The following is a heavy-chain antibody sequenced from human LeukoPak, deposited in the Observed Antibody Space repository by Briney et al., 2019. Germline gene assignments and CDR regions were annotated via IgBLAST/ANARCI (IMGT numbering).Heavy chain of an antibody. Sequence: SETLSLTCTVSGGSISSYYWSWIRQPPGKGLEWIGEINHSGSTNYNPSLKSRVTMSVDTSKNQFSLKLSSVTAADTAVYYCARDSYYYGSGSLFDYWGQGTLVTVSS. J-gene: IGHJ4*02. CDR1: GGSISSYY. D-gene: IGHD3-10*01. V-gene: IGHV4-34*01. CDR3: ARDSYYYGSGSLFDY. CDR2: INHSGST.